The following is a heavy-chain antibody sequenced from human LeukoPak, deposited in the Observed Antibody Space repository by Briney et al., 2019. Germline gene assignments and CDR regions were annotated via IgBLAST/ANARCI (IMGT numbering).Heavy chain of an antibody. CDR3: ARDQRVTEGYFDY. J-gene: IGHJ4*02. CDR2: ISPNSGDT. D-gene: IGHD2-21*02. Sequence: ASVKVSCKASGYTFNVYYMHWVRQAPGQGLEWMGWISPNSGDTHYTQKFQGRVTMTRDTSTTTAYMEMSRLRSDDTAVYYCARDQRVTEGYFDYWGQGTLVTVSS. CDR1: GYTFNVYY. V-gene: IGHV1-2*02.